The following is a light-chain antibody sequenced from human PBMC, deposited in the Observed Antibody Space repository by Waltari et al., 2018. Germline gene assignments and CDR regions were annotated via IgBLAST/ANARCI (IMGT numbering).Light chain of an antibody. V-gene: IGLV2-11*01. CDR3: CSYAGGYLVV. CDR1: SSDVGAYNY. J-gene: IGLJ2*01. CDR2: EVS. Sequence: QSALTQPRSVSGSPGQSVTISCTGTSSDVGAYNYVSWYQQHPDKAPRLMVAEVSGRPSGVPDRFSGSKSGNTASLTISGLQAEDEADYYCCSYAGGYLVVFGGGTKLTVL.